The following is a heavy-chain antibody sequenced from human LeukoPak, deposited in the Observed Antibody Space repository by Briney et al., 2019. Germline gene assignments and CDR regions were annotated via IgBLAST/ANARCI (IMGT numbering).Heavy chain of an antibody. CDR1: GGSISSYS. CDR2: IYHIGTT. J-gene: IGHJ4*02. V-gene: IGHV4-59*01. Sequence: SETLSLTCTVSGGSISSYSWSWIRQPPGKGLENIGHIYHIGTTNYNPSLKSRVTISLDTSKNQFSLNLSSVTAADTAMYYCARGCNRYDSSGYHCYWGQGTLVTVSS. D-gene: IGHD3-22*01. CDR3: ARGCNRYDSSGYHCY.